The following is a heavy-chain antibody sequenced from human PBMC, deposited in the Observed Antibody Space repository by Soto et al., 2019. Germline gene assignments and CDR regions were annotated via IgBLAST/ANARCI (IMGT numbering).Heavy chain of an antibody. Sequence: GGSLRLSCAASGFTFSSYSMNWVRQAPGKGLEWVSSISSSSSYIYYADSVKGRFTISRDNAKNSLYLQMNSLRAEDTAVYYCARDGYAAIDYVWASYRDAFDILGQGTMVTVSS. CDR1: GFTFSSYS. CDR2: ISSSSSYI. CDR3: ARDGYAAIDYVWASYRDAFDI. D-gene: IGHD3-16*02. J-gene: IGHJ3*02. V-gene: IGHV3-21*01.